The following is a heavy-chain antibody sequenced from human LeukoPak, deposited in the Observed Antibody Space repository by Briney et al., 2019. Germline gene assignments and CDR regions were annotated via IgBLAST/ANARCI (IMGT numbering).Heavy chain of an antibody. CDR3: ARGYCDSTSCYHEGDY. V-gene: IGHV1-46*01. J-gene: IGHJ4*02. CDR2: INPIGGST. Sequence: ASVTVSCKASGYTFTNYYIHWIRQAPGQGLEWMGIINPIGGSTRYAQKFQGRVTMTRDTSTSTVYMELSSLRSEDTAVYYCARGYCDSTSCYHEGDYWGQGTLVTVSS. CDR1: GYTFTNYY. D-gene: IGHD2-2*01.